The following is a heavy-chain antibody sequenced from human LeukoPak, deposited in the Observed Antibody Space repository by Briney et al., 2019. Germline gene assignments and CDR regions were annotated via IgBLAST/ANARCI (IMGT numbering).Heavy chain of an antibody. CDR2: INHSGNT. CDR3: ARAGVWLPAV. J-gene: IGHJ4*02. CDR1: GASISSDKW. D-gene: IGHD3-9*01. Sequence: SETLSLTCAVSGASISSDKWWSRVRPPPGKGLEWIGEINHSGNTNYSPSLKSRVTMSTDKSKNEFSLRLTSVTAADTAVYYCARAGVWLPAVWGQGTLVTVSS. V-gene: IGHV4-4*02.